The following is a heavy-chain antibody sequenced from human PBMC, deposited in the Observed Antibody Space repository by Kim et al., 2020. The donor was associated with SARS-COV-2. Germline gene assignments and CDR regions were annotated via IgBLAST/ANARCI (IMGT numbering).Heavy chain of an antibody. J-gene: IGHJ4*02. CDR2: IYYSGST. Sequence: SETLSLTCTVSGGSISSGGYYWSWIRQHPGKGLEWIGYIYYSGSTYYNPSLKSRVTISVDTSKNQFSLKLSSVTAADTAVYYCAGGGWWFFDYWGQGTLVTVSS. CDR3: AGGGWWFFDY. V-gene: IGHV4-31*03. D-gene: IGHD2-15*01. CDR1: GGSISSGGYY.